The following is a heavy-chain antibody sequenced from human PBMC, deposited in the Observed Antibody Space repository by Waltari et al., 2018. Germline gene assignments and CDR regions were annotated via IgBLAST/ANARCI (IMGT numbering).Heavy chain of an antibody. CDR3: VSSSNGAFDI. D-gene: IGHD6-13*01. CDR2: IYYSGST. J-gene: IGHJ3*02. V-gene: IGHV4-39*01. Sequence: QLRLQESGPGLVKPSETLSLTCTVSGGSISSSSYYWGWIRQPPGKGLEWIGSIYYSGSTYYNPSLKSRVTISVDTSKNQFSLKLSSVTAADTAVYYCVSSSNGAFDIWGQGTMVTVSS. CDR1: GGSISSSSYY.